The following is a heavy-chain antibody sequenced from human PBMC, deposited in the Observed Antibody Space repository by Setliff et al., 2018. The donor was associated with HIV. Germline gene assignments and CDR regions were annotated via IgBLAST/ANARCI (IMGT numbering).Heavy chain of an antibody. CDR1: GYSISSGFY. D-gene: IGHD4-17*01. CDR2: IYRSGST. J-gene: IGHJ5*02. CDR3: ARAYSDYGSNQGWFDP. V-gene: IGHV4-38-2*02. Sequence: SETLSLTCIVSGYSISSGFYWGWIRQPPGKGLEWIGRIYRSGSTHYNPSLKSRVTISVDTSKNQFSLKLSSVTAADTAVYYCARAYSDYGSNQGWFDPWGPGALVTVSS.